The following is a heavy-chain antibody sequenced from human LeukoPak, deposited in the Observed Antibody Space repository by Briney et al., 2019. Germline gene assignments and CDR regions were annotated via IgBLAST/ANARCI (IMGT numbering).Heavy chain of an antibody. CDR3: ARVGDYYDFWSGYPHFDY. Sequence: SETLSLTCTVSGYSISSGYYWGWIRQPPGKGLEWIGSIYYSGSTYYNPSLKSRVTISVDTSKNQFSLKPSSVTAADTAVYYCARVGDYYDFWSGYPHFDYWGQGTLVTVSS. D-gene: IGHD3-3*01. CDR2: IYYSGST. V-gene: IGHV4-38-2*02. CDR1: GYSISSGYY. J-gene: IGHJ4*02.